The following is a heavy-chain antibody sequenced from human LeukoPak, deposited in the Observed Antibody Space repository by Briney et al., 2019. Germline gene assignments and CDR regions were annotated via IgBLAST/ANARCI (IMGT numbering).Heavy chain of an antibody. CDR2: IKQDESEK. Sequence: GGSLRLSCEASGFTFNNYWMSWFRQAPGKGLEWVANIKQDESEKNYVDSVKGRFTISRDNSKNTLYLQMNSLRAEDTAVYYCAKGRSDYDYWGQGTLVTVSS. J-gene: IGHJ4*02. V-gene: IGHV3-7*03. CDR1: GFTFNNYW. CDR3: AKGRSDYDY. D-gene: IGHD3-3*01.